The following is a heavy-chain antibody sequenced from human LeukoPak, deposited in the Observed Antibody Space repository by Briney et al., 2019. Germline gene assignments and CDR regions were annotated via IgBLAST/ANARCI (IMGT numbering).Heavy chain of an antibody. CDR2: IYTSGST. CDR1: GCSISSYY. V-gene: IGHV4-4*07. CDR3: ARDVGGSYSVSNDY. D-gene: IGHD1-26*01. Sequence: SETLSLTCTVSGCSISSYYWSWIRQPAGKGLEWIGRIYTSGSTNYNPSLKSRVTISVDTSKNQSSLKLSSVTAADTAVYYCARDVGGSYSVSNDYWGQGTLVTVSS. J-gene: IGHJ4*02.